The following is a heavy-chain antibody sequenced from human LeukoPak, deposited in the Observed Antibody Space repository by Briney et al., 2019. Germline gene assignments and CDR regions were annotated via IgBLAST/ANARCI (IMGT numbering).Heavy chain of an antibody. CDR2: IIPIFGTA. V-gene: IGHV1-69*05. D-gene: IGHD1-26*01. CDR3: ARVGGSYYKAFDI. Sequence: ASVKVSCKASGGTFSSYAISWVRQAPGQGLEWMGGIIPIFGTANYAQKFQGRVTITTDESTSTAYMELSSLRSEDTAVYYCARVGGSYYKAFDIWAKGQWSPSLQ. CDR1: GGTFSSYA. J-gene: IGHJ3*02.